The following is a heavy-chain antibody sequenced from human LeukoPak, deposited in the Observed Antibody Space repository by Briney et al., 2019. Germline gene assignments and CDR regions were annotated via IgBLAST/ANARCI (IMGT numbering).Heavy chain of an antibody. CDR2: ISSSSSYI. V-gene: IGHV3-21*01. CDR1: GFTFSSYS. D-gene: IGHD1-7*01. J-gene: IGHJ4*02. Sequence: PGGSLRLSCAASGFTFSSYSMNWVRQAPGKGLEWVSSISSSSSYIYYADSVKGRFTISRDNAKNSLYLQMNSLRAEDTAVYYCARDDGDNWNYWNYWGQGTLVTVSS. CDR3: ARDDGDNWNYWNY.